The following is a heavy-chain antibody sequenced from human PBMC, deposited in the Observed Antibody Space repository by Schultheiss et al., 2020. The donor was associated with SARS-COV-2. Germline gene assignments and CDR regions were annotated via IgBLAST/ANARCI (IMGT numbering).Heavy chain of an antibody. J-gene: IGHJ3*02. CDR2: ISYDGSNK. D-gene: IGHD2-15*01. CDR1: GFTFSSFA. V-gene: IGHV3-30*03. Sequence: GGSLRLSCATSGFTFSSFAMTWVRQAPGKGLEWVAVISYDGSNKYYADSVKGRFTISRDNSKNTLYLQMNSLRAEDTAVYYCARRGAVSVAAKAFDIWGQGTLVTVPS. CDR3: ARRGAVSVAAKAFDI.